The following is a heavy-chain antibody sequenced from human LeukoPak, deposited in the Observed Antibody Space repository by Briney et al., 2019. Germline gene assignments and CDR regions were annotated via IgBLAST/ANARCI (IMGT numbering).Heavy chain of an antibody. V-gene: IGHV3-23*01. D-gene: IGHD3-9*01. J-gene: IGHJ4*02. CDR3: AKYYDILTGYPSGAFDY. CDR1: GFTFSSYA. CDR2: ISGGGGST. Sequence: GGSLRLSCAASGFTFSSYAMSWVRQAPGKGLEWVSAISGGGGSTYYADSVKGRFTISRDNSKNTLYLQMNSLRAEDTAVYYCAKYYDILTGYPSGAFDYWGQGTLVTVSS.